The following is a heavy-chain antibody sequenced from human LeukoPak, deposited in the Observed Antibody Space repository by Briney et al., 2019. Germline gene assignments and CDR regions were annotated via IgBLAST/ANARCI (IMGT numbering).Heavy chain of an antibody. J-gene: IGHJ4*02. D-gene: IGHD2/OR15-2a*01. CDR3: AGHHPRNTVDF. CDR2: ISDIGSI. V-gene: IGHV4-59*08. Sequence: SETLSLTCTVSGGSISAYSWGWIRQPPGKGLEWIAYISDIGSINYNPSLKSRVTISLDTSKNQLSLKLSSVTAADTAVYYCAGHHPRNTVDFWGQGTLVTVSS. CDR1: GGSISAYS.